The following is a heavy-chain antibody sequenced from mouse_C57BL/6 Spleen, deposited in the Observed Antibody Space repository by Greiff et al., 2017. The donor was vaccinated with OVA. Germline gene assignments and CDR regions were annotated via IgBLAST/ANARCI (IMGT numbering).Heavy chain of an antibody. D-gene: IGHD2-4*01. J-gene: IGHJ2*01. CDR1: GYTFTDYY. CDR2: IFPGSGST. Sequence: VKLQESGPELVKPGASVKISCKASGYTFTDYYINWVKQRPGQGLEWIGWIFPGSGSTYYNEKFKGKVTLTVDKSSSTAYMLLSSLTSEDSAVYFCARRLNYDYDGYFDYWGQGTTLTVSS. V-gene: IGHV1-75*01. CDR3: ARRLNYDYDGYFDY.